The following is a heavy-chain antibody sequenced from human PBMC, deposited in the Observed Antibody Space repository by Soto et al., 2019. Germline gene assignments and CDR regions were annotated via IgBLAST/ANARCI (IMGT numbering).Heavy chain of an antibody. CDR3: ARDNSESNSWWFDP. CDR1: GFTFSRYY. D-gene: IGHD1-26*01. J-gene: IGHJ5*02. CDR2: INPSGVST. Sequence: GASVKVSCEASGFTFSRYYMHWVRQAPGQGLEWMGLINPSGVSTNYAQKFQGRVTLTRDTSTSTVSMELGSLRSEDTAVYYCARDNSESNSWWFDPWGQGTLVTVSS. V-gene: IGHV1-46*01.